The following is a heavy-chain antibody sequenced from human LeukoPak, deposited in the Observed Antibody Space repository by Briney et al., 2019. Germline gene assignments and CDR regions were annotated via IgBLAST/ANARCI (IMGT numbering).Heavy chain of an antibody. CDR3: TRRSGTYYHGFDY. J-gene: IGHJ4*02. CDR1: GFTFTSYA. D-gene: IGHD3-10*01. V-gene: IGHV3-23*01. Sequence: GGSLRLSCAASGFTFTSYAMSWVRQAPGKGLEWVSGVSRSGSSTKYADNVKGRFTISGDNSKNTLYLHMNSLRAEDTAVYYCTRRSGTYYHGFDYWGQGTLVTVSS. CDR2: VSRSGSST.